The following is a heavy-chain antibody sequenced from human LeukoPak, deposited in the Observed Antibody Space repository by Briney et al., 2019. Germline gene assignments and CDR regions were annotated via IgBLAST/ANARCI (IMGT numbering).Heavy chain of an antibody. J-gene: IGHJ4*02. D-gene: IGHD5-18*01. CDR1: GGSFSGYY. V-gene: IGHV4-34*01. Sequence: KSSETLSLTCAVYGGSFSGYYWSWIRQPPGKGLEWIGEINHSGSTNYNPSLKSRVTISVDTSKNQFSLKLSSVTAADTAVYYCARSGYSYTTFDYWGQGTLVTVSS. CDR3: ARSGYSYTTFDY. CDR2: INHSGST.